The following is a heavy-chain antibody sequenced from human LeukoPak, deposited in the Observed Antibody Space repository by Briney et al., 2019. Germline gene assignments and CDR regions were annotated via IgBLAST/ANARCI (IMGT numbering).Heavy chain of an antibody. V-gene: IGHV4-34*01. J-gene: IGHJ6*04. CDR2: INHSGST. D-gene: IGHD3-16*01. CDR3: ARAVWDV. Sequence: SETLSLTRAVYGGSFSGYYWSWIRQPPGKGLEWIGEINHSGSTNYNPSLKSRVTISVDTSKNQFSLKLSSVTAADTAVYFCARAVWDVWGKGTTVTVSS. CDR1: GGSFSGYY.